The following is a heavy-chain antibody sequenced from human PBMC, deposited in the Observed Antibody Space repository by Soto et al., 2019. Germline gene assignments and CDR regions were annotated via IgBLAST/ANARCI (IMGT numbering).Heavy chain of an antibody. V-gene: IGHV3-30*18. CDR1: GFTFSYYA. D-gene: IGHD3-16*02. J-gene: IGHJ4*02. CDR3: AKGLGELSPESYDY. CDR2: ISYDGSDK. Sequence: QVQLVESGGGVVQPGRSLRLSCAASGFTFSYYAMHWVRQAPGKGLEWVAVISYDGSDKYYADSVKGRFTISRDNSRNTLNPQMNSLRADDTAVYYCAKGLGELSPESYDYWGQGTLITVSS.